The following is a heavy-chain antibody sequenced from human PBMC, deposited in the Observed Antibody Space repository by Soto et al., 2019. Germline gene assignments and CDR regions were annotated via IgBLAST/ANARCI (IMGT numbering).Heavy chain of an antibody. CDR3: ATESGSTYGYFDY. Sequence: NPSETLSLTCTVSGGSISSYYWSWIRQPPGKGLEWIGYIYYSGSTNYNPSLKSRVTISVDTSKNQFTLRLTSVTAADTAVYFCATESGSTYGYFDYWGQGTQVTVSS. J-gene: IGHJ4*02. CDR2: IYYSGST. D-gene: IGHD4-17*01. CDR1: GGSISSYY. V-gene: IGHV4-59*08.